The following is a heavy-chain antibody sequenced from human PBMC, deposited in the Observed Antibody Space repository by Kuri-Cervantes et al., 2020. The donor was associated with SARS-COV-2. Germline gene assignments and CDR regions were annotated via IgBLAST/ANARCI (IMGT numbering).Heavy chain of an antibody. V-gene: IGHV3-43D*03. CDR1: GFTLDDYG. CDR3: TREAYDYNMGFDS. D-gene: IGHD4-11*01. CDR2: ITWDGGST. Sequence: GESLKISCAASGFTLDDYGMYWVRQAPGKGLEWVSCITWDGGSTFYADSVKGRFTISRDSSKNSLYLQMNSLRAEDTAVYYCTREAYDYNMGFDSWGQGTLVTVSS. J-gene: IGHJ4*02.